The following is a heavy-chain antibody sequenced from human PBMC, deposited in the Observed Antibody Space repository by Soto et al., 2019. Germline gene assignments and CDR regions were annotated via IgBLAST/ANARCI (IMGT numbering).Heavy chain of an antibody. CDR2: LYYTGST. Sequence: PSETLSLTCTVSGGSITINDYYWGWIRQPPGKGLEWIGNLYYTGSTYYNPSLKSRVTISVDTSKNQFSLKLSSVTAADTAVYYCARYPRDWDYYYGMDVWGHGTTVTVSS. CDR1: GGSITINDYY. J-gene: IGHJ6*02. CDR3: ARYPRDWDYYYGMDV. D-gene: IGHD3-9*01. V-gene: IGHV4-39*01.